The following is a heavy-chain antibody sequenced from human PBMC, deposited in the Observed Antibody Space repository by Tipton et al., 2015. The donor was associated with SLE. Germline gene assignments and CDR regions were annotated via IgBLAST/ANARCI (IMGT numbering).Heavy chain of an antibody. D-gene: IGHD7-27*01. Sequence: TLSLTCTVSGGSISSYYWSWIRQPPGKGLEWIGYINYSGNTNYNPSLKGRVTISVDTSKTHFSLRLNSVTAADTAVYFCARGGLGSDLRGSIYFGSWGQGTLVTVSS. V-gene: IGHV4-59*01. J-gene: IGHJ4*02. CDR2: INYSGNT. CDR1: GGSISSYY. CDR3: ARGGLGSDLRGSIYFGS.